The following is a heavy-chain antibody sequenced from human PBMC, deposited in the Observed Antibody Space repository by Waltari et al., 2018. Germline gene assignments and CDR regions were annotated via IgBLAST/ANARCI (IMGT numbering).Heavy chain of an antibody. D-gene: IGHD6-13*01. CDR3: ARGSSSWYNWFDP. J-gene: IGHJ5*02. V-gene: IGHV3-30*03. CDR1: GFTFSSYG. CDR2: ISYDGSNK. Sequence: QVQLVESGGGVVQPGRSLRLSCAASGFTFSSYGMHWVRQAPGKGLEWVAVISYDGSNKYYADSVKGRFTISRDNSKNTLYLQMNSLRSEDTAVYYCARGSSSWYNWFDPWGQGTLVTVSS.